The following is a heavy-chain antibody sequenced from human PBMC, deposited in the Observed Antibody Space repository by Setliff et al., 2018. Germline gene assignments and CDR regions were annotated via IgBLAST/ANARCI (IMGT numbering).Heavy chain of an antibody. CDR1: GVSISSFY. Sequence: PSETLSLTCTVSGVSISSFYWSWIRQPAGRGLEWIGRIYTTGRTNYNPSLKSRVTISLDMSKNQFSLKLSSVTAADTAVYYCARGAYGFDVWGQGTMVTVS. V-gene: IGHV4-4*07. J-gene: IGHJ3*01. CDR3: ARGAYGFDV. CDR2: IYTTGRT.